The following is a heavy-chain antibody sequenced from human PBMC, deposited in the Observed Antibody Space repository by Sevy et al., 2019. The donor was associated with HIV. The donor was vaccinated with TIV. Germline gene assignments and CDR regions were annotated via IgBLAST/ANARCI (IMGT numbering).Heavy chain of an antibody. Sequence: GGSLRLSCAASGFTFSDYTIHWVRQAPGKGLEWVAVISYDGSRTSYADSVKGRFTISRDNSKNTLVLQMNGLRAADTAVYYCTRVRGLLGWVDSWGQGTLVTVSS. J-gene: IGHJ5*01. CDR1: GFTFSDYT. D-gene: IGHD3-10*01. CDR2: ISYDGSRT. V-gene: IGHV3-30*04. CDR3: TRVRGLLGWVDS.